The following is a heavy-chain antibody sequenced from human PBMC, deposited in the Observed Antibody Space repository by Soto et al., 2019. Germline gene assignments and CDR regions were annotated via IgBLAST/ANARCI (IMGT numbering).Heavy chain of an antibody. CDR1: GFTVSSNY. CDR3: ARHGYSYGGGYFDD. Sequence: GGSLRLSCAASGFTVSSNYMSWVRQAPGKGLEWVSVIYSGGNAYYADSVKGRFTISRDNSKNTLYLQMNSLRAEDTAVYYCARHGYSYGGGYFDDRGQGTLVTGSS. J-gene: IGHJ4*02. V-gene: IGHV3-66*04. D-gene: IGHD5-18*01. CDR2: IYSGGNA.